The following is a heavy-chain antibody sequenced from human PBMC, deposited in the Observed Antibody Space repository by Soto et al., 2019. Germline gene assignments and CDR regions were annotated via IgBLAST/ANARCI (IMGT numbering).Heavy chain of an antibody. V-gene: IGHV5-51*01. CDR3: ARGGVSTRTFDY. CDR2: IYPSDSDT. Sequence: GESVKISCKGSGYNFAGYWIAWARQMPGKGLELMGIIYPSDSDTRYRPSFQGQVTISADKSISSAYLQWSSLRASDTAMYYCARGGVSTRTFDYWGQGTPVTVS. CDR1: GYNFAGYW. D-gene: IGHD3-3*01. J-gene: IGHJ4*02.